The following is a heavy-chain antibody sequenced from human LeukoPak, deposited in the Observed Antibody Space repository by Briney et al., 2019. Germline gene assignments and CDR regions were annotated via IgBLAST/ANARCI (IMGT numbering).Heavy chain of an antibody. J-gene: IGHJ3*02. Sequence: GGSLRLSCAASGFTFNRYNMNWVRQAPGKGLEWVSFLSSRGRTVYYADSVKGRFTISRDNAKNSLYLQMNSLRDEDTAVYYCARDPMHNGGHDAFDIWGQGTMATVSS. CDR3: ARDPMHNGGHDAFDI. D-gene: IGHD4-23*01. CDR2: LSSRGRTV. V-gene: IGHV3-48*02. CDR1: GFTFNRYN.